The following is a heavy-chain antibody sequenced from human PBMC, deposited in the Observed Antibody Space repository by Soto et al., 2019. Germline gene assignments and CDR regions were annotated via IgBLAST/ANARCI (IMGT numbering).Heavy chain of an antibody. CDR2: INHSGST. V-gene: IGHV4-34*01. CDR1: GGSFSGYY. CDR3: ARGGGYCSRTSCYAMADFDY. Sequence: QVQLQQWGAGLLKPSETLSLTCAVYGGSFSGYYWSWIRQPPGKGLEWIGEINHSGSTNYNPSLXXRVARSVGASXXRXSXXRTYVTAAGTVVDYWARGGGYCSRTSCYAMADFDYWGQGILVAVSA. J-gene: IGHJ4*02. D-gene: IGHD2-2*01.